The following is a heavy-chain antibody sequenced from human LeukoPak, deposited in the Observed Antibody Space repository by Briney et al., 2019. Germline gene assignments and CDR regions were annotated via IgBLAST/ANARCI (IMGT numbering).Heavy chain of an antibody. Sequence: SETLSLTCTVSGGSISSYYWSWIRQPPGKGLEWIGYIYYSGSTNYNPSLKSRVTISVDTSKNQFSLKLSSMTAADTAAYYCATSRLGSAPSMDVWGQGTTVTVSS. CDR2: IYYSGST. CDR1: GGSISSYY. CDR3: ATSRLGSAPSMDV. J-gene: IGHJ6*02. D-gene: IGHD6-25*01. V-gene: IGHV4-59*08.